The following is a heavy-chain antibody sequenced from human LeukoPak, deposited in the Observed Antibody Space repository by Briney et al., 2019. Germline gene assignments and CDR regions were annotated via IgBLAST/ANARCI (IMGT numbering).Heavy chain of an antibody. CDR1: GGSFSGYY. CDR3: ARGWDNYYGSGRGWFDP. Sequence: SETLSLTCAVYGGSFSGYYWSWIRQPPGKGLEWIGYIYYSGSTNYNPSLKSRVTISVDTSKNQFSLKLSSVTAADTAVYYCARGWDNYYGSGRGWFDPWGQGTLVTVSS. D-gene: IGHD3-10*01. V-gene: IGHV4-59*01. J-gene: IGHJ5*02. CDR2: IYYSGST.